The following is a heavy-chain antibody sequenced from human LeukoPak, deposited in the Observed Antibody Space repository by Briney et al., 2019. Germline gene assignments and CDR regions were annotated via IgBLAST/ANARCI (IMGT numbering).Heavy chain of an antibody. Sequence: SETLSLTCAVYGGSFSGYYWSWIRQPPGKGLEWIGEINHSGSTNYNPSLKSRVTISVDTSKNQFSLKLSSVTAADTAVYYCARVAYSSSWYRDWFDPWGQETLVTVSS. J-gene: IGHJ5*02. V-gene: IGHV4-34*01. D-gene: IGHD6-13*01. CDR1: GGSFSGYY. CDR3: ARVAYSSSWYRDWFDP. CDR2: INHSGST.